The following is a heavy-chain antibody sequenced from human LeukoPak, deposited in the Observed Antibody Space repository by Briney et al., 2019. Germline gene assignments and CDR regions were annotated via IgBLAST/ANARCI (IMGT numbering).Heavy chain of an antibody. V-gene: IGHV3-23*01. Sequence: GGSLRLSCAASGFTVSSNYMSWVRQAPGKGLEWVSAISGSGGSTYYADSVKGRFTISRDNSKNTLYLQMNSLRAEDTAVYYCAKDQIAVAGVLDYWGQGTLVTVSS. CDR3: AKDQIAVAGVLDY. J-gene: IGHJ4*02. D-gene: IGHD6-19*01. CDR1: GFTVSSNY. CDR2: ISGSGGST.